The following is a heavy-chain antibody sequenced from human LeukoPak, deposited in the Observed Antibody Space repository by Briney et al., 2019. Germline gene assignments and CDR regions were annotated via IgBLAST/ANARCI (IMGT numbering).Heavy chain of an antibody. CDR2: ITWNRDNI. D-gene: IGHD3-22*01. Sequence: GGSLRLSCAASGFTFDDYAMHWVRHTPGKGLEWVSGITWNRDNIGYGDSVKGRFTISRDNVKNVLYLQMNSLRPEDTALYYCAKDLSSAITSALVLDVWGQGTAVIVS. V-gene: IGHV3-9*01. CDR3: AKDLSSAITSALVLDV. J-gene: IGHJ6*02. CDR1: GFTFDDYA.